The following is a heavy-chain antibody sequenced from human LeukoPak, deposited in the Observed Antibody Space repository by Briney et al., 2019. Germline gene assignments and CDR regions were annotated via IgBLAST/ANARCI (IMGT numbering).Heavy chain of an antibody. Sequence: GGSLRLSCAASGFTFSSYAMSWVRQAPGKGLEWVSAISGSGGSTYYADSVKDRFTISRDNSKNTLYLQMNSLRAEDTAVYYCAKDLERYYYDSSGYPLLDYWGQGTLVTVSS. V-gene: IGHV3-23*01. D-gene: IGHD3-22*01. CDR1: GFTFSSYA. CDR2: ISGSGGST. J-gene: IGHJ4*02. CDR3: AKDLERYYYDSSGYPLLDY.